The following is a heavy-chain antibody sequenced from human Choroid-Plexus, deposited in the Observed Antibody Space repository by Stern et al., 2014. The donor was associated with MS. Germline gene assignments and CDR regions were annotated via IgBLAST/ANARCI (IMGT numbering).Heavy chain of an antibody. D-gene: IGHD2-8*01. J-gene: IGHJ5*02. CDR1: GFTFGSCA. CDR2: VSYDGSNT. V-gene: IGHV3-30*18. CDR3: AKDRQYLTYFFDH. Sequence: VQLVESGGGVVQPGRPLRLSCAASGFTFGSCAMHWVRQAPGKGLEWVAGVSYDGSNTYYADSVKGRFTVSRDNSQNTLYMQMSSLRAEDTAVYYCAKDRQYLTYFFDHWGQGSLVTVSS.